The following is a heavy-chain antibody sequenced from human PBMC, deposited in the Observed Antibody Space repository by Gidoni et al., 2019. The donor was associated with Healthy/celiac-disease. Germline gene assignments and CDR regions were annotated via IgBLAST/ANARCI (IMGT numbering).Heavy chain of an antibody. CDR3: ARGPSLRELLEGDAFDI. V-gene: IGHV1-2*04. J-gene: IGHJ3*02. Sequence: QVQLVQSGAEVKKPGASVKVSCKASGYTFTGYYMHWVRQAPGQGLEWMGWINPNSGGTNYAQKFQGWVTMTRDTSISTAYMELSRLRSDDTAVYYCARGPSLRELLEGDAFDIWGQGTMVTVSS. CDR2: INPNSGGT. CDR1: GYTFTGYY. D-gene: IGHD1-26*01.